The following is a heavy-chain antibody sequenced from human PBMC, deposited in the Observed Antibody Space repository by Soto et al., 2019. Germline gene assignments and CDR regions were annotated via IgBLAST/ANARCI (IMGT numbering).Heavy chain of an antibody. V-gene: IGHV3-73*01. Sequence: EAELVESGGGLVQPGGSLKLSCAASGYIFSGSAIHWVRQASGEGLEWVGRIRSKANNYATACAASLKGRFTISRDDSKNTAYLQMNSLKTEDTAVYYCTTRGDGYNADYDYWGQGTLVTVSS. J-gene: IGHJ4*02. CDR3: TTRGDGYNADYDY. D-gene: IGHD5-12*01. CDR1: GYIFSGSA. CDR2: IRSKANNYAT.